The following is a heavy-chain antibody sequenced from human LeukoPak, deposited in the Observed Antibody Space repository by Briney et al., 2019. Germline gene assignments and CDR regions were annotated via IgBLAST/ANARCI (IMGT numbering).Heavy chain of an antibody. D-gene: IGHD1-26*01. CDR2: ISYDGSNK. Sequence: GRSLRLSCAASGFTFSSYGMHWVRQAPGKGLEWVAVISYDGSNKYYADSVKGRFTISRDNSKNTLYLQMNSLRAEDTAVYYCAKEGEEGFAYWGQGTLVTVSS. V-gene: IGHV3-30*18. J-gene: IGHJ4*02. CDR3: AKEGEEGFAY. CDR1: GFTFSSYG.